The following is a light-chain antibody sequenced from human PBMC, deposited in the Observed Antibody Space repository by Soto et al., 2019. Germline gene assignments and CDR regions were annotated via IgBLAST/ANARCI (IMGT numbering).Light chain of an antibody. CDR3: TSYTSNSTPYV. Sequence: QPVLTQPASVSGSPGQSITISCAGTSSDVGAYTYVSWYQQHPGKAPKLMIYDVSNRPSGVSNRFSGSKSGNTAFLIISGLQAEDEADYYCTSYTSNSTPYVFGGETKVTVL. CDR1: SSDVGAYTY. CDR2: DVS. J-gene: IGLJ1*01. V-gene: IGLV2-14*01.